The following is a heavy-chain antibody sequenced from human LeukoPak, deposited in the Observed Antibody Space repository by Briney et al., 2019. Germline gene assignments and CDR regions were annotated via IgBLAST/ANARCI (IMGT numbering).Heavy chain of an antibody. D-gene: IGHD3-16*01. J-gene: IGHJ4*02. CDR2: IYYSGST. CDR1: GGSISSSSYY. CDR3: ARYSGGDRYYSTRRNPFFDY. Sequence: SETLCLTCTVSGGSISSSSYYWGWIRQPPGKGLEWIGSIYYSGSTYYNPSLKSRVTISVDTSKNQFSLKLSSVTAADTAVYYCARYSGGDRYYSTRRNPFFDYWGQGTLVTVSS. V-gene: IGHV4-39*07.